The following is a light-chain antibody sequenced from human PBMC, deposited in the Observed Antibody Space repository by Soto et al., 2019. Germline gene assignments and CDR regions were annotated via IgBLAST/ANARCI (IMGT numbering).Light chain of an antibody. CDR2: GAS. CDR3: QQYYSYPWT. V-gene: IGKV3-20*01. Sequence: EILLTQSPGTLSLSPGERATLSFSVSQRVSSSYLAWYQHKPGQAPRPLIYGASSRATGIPDRFSGSGSGTDFTLPISRLEPEDFAVYYCQQYYSYPWTFGQATKVDIK. J-gene: IGKJ1*01. CDR1: QRVSSSY.